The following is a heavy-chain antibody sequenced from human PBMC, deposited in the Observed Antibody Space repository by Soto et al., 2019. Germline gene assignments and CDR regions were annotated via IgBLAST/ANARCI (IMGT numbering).Heavy chain of an antibody. V-gene: IGHV3-9*01. CDR1: GFTFDDYA. CDR2: ISWNSGSI. Sequence: PGGSLRLSCAASGFTFDDYAMHWVRQAPGKGLEWVSGISWNSGSIGYADSVKGRFTISRDNAKNSLYLQMNSLRAEDTALYYCAKDRVAGRRGAFDIWGQGTTVTVSS. CDR3: AKDRVAGRRGAFDI. D-gene: IGHD6-19*01. J-gene: IGHJ3*02.